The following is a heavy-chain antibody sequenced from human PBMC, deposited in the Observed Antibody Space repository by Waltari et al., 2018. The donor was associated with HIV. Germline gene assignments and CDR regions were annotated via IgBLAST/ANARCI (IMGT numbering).Heavy chain of an antibody. CDR3: ARHPGGGPYDSSGGDYFDY. D-gene: IGHD3-22*01. CDR1: GGSTSSSSYY. CDR2: IYYSGST. J-gene: IGHJ4*02. Sequence: QLQLQESGPGLVKPSETLSLTCSVSGGSTSSSSYYWGWIRQPPGKGLEWIGSIYYSGSTYYNPSLKSRVTISVDTSKNQFSLKLRSVNAADTALYYCARHPGGGPYDSSGGDYFDYWGQGTLVTVSS. V-gene: IGHV4-39*01.